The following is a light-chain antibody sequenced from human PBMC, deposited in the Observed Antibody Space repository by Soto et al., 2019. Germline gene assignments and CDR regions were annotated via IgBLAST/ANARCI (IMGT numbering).Light chain of an antibody. Sequence: QSVLTQPPSASGTPGQKVFISCPGSSSNIGGTNYAYWYQQLPGAAPKLLMHSNNLRPSGVPERISGSKFGTAASLAISGLPSEDEAVYYCASWDDRLGAVIFGGGTKVTVL. CDR2: SNN. J-gene: IGLJ2*01. CDR3: ASWDDRLGAVI. V-gene: IGLV1-47*02. CDR1: SSNIGGTNY.